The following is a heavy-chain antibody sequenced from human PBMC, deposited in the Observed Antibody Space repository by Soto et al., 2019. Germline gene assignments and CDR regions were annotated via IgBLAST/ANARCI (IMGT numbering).Heavy chain of an antibody. CDR2: IYSGGST. J-gene: IGHJ3*02. CDR1: GFTVSRNY. V-gene: IGHV3-53*01. Sequence: PGGALRLSCAASGFTVSRNYMRWVRQAPGKGLEWVSVIYSGGSTYYADSVKGRFTISRDNSKNTLYLQMNSLRAEDTAVYYCARGQDYGDYSYAFDIWGQGTMVTVSS. D-gene: IGHD4-17*01. CDR3: ARGQDYGDYSYAFDI.